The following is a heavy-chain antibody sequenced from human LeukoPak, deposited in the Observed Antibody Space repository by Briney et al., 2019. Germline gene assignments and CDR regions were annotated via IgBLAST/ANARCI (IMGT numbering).Heavy chain of an antibody. CDR2: IYYSGST. Sequence: PSETLSLTCTVSGGSISSYYWSWIRQPPGKGLEWIGYIYYSGSTNYNPSLKSRVTISVDTSKNQFSLKLSSVTAADTAVYYCARDYYGSGSYPPHAFDIWGQGTMVTVSS. V-gene: IGHV4-59*01. J-gene: IGHJ3*02. CDR3: ARDYYGSGSYPPHAFDI. D-gene: IGHD3-10*01. CDR1: GGSISSYY.